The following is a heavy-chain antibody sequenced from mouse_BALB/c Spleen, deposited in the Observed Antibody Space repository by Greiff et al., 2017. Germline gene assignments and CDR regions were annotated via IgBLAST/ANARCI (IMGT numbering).Heavy chain of an antibody. CDR1: GFTFSSYA. V-gene: IGHV5-9-4*01. J-gene: IGHJ4*01. CDR3: ARDPTYYALGGYAMDY. Sequence: DVMLVESGGGLVKPGGSLKLSCAASGFTFSSYAMSWVRQSPEKRLEWVAEISSGGSYTYYPDTVTGRFTISRDNAKNTLYLEMSSLRSEDTAMYYCARDPTYYALGGYAMDYWGQGTSVTVSS. D-gene: IGHD2-10*01. CDR2: ISSGGSYT.